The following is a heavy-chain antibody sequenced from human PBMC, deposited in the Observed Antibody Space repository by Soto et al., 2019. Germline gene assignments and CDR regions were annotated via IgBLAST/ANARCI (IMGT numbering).Heavy chain of an antibody. CDR3: ARGGRLLTFDAFDI. V-gene: IGHV3-30-3*01. CDR2: ISYDGSNK. J-gene: IGHJ3*02. Sequence: QVQLVESGGGVVQPGRSLRLSCAASGFTFSSYAMHWVRQAPGKGLEWVAVISYDGSNKYYADSVKGRFTISRDNSKNTLYLQMNSLRAEDTAVYYCARGGRLLTFDAFDIWGQGTMVTVSS. D-gene: IGHD7-27*01. CDR1: GFTFSSYA.